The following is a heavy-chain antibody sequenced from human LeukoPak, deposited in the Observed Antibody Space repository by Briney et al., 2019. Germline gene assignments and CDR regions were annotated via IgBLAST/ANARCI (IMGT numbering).Heavy chain of an antibody. J-gene: IGHJ4*02. CDR3: ARSCGGDCYSSHRYYFDY. CDR1: GFTFSNYG. CDR2: ISGSSTYI. V-gene: IGHV3-21*01. Sequence: NPGGSLRLSCAASGFTFSNYGMHWVRQAPGRGLEWVSTISGSSTYIYYADSVKGRFTISRDDAKNSLYLQMNSLRAEDTAVYYCARSCGGDCYSSHRYYFDYWGQGSLVTVSS. D-gene: IGHD2-21*02.